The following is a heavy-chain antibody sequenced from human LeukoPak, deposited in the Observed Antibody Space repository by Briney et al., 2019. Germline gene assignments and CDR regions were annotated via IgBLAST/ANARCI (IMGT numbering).Heavy chain of an antibody. J-gene: IGHJ4*02. CDR1: GFSFSTSW. CDR3: ARDHYYVPDY. CDR2: IHSDGIGT. Sequence: GGSLRLSCAASGFSFSTSWMHWVRQAPGKGLVWVSRIHSDGIGTTYADSVKGRFTISRDNSKNTLDLQMNNLRAEDTAVYYCARDHYYVPDYWGQGTPVTVSS. V-gene: IGHV3-74*03. D-gene: IGHD3-10*02.